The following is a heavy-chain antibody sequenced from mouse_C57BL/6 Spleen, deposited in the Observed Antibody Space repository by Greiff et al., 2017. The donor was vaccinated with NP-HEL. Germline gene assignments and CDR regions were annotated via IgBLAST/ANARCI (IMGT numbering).Heavy chain of an antibody. CDR2: ISYDGSN. CDR3: AFYDGYYGGYFDY. CDR1: GYSITSGYY. V-gene: IGHV3-6*01. D-gene: IGHD2-3*01. Sequence: EVKVEESGPGLVKPSQSLSLTCSVTGYSITSGYYWNWIRQFPGNKLEWMGYISYDGSNNYNPSLKNRISITRDTSKNQFFLKLNSVTTEDTATYYCAFYDGYYGGYFDYWGQGTTLTVSS. J-gene: IGHJ2*01.